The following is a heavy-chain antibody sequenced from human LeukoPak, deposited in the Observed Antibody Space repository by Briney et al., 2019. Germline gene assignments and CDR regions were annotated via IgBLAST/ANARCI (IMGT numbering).Heavy chain of an antibody. CDR3: ASRDTAMVAFDY. D-gene: IGHD5-18*01. Sequence: PGGSLRLSCAASGFTFSSYAMSWVRQAPGKGLEWVSAISGSGGSTYYADSVKGRFTISRDNSKNTLYLQMNSLRAEDTAVHYCASRDTAMVAFDYWGQGTLVTVSS. V-gene: IGHV3-23*01. CDR2: ISGSGGST. CDR1: GFTFSSYA. J-gene: IGHJ4*02.